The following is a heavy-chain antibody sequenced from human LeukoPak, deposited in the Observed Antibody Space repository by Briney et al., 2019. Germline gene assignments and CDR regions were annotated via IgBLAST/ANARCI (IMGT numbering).Heavy chain of an antibody. D-gene: IGHD5-24*01. J-gene: IGHJ4*02. Sequence: ASVTVSCKASGGTFSSYAISWVRQAPGQGLEWMGRIIPILGIANYAQKFQGRVTITADKSTSTAYMELSSLRSEDTAVYYCARELVGGDGYSPDYWGQGTLVTVSS. CDR3: ARELVGGDGYSPDY. V-gene: IGHV1-69*04. CDR2: IIPILGIA. CDR1: GGTFSSYA.